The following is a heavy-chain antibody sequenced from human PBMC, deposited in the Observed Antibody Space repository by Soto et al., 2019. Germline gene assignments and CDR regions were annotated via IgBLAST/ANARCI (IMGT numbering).Heavy chain of an antibody. D-gene: IGHD3-22*01. Sequence: PGGSLRLSCSASGFTFSSCAMHWVRQAPGKGLEYVSSISTNGGSTHYADSVKGRFTISRDNSKNTQYLQMSSLRADDTAVYYCVKGEYYYDSSGHYPFDYWGQGTLVTVSS. CDR3: VKGEYYYDSSGHYPFDY. J-gene: IGHJ4*02. CDR1: GFTFSSCA. V-gene: IGHV3-64D*06. CDR2: ISTNGGST.